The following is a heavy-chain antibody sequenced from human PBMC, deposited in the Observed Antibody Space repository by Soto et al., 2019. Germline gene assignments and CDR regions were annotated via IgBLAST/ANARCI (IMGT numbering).Heavy chain of an antibody. CDR3: ARDAYHYYGMDV. Sequence: QVQLVESGGGVVQPGRSLRLSCAASGFIFINYAMHWVRLAPGKGLEWVAVISYDGSNKYYADSVKGRFTISRDDSKNTLYLQMNSLRAEDTAVYYCARDAYHYYGMDVWGQGATVTVSS. CDR2: ISYDGSNK. V-gene: IGHV3-30-3*01. CDR1: GFIFINYA. J-gene: IGHJ6*02.